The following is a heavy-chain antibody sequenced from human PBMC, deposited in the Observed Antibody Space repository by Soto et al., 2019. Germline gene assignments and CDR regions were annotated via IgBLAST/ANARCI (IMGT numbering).Heavy chain of an antibody. V-gene: IGHV1-18*01. J-gene: IGHJ5*02. D-gene: IGHD1-20*01. CDR3: ARAHPLRFGITGTTYNWFDP. Sequence: QVQLVQSGAEVKKPGASVKVSCKASGYTFTSYGISWVRQAPGQGLEWMGWISAYNANTNYAQKLQGRVTMTTDTSTSTSYMELRSLRSDDTAVYYCARAHPLRFGITGTTYNWFDPWGQGTLVTVSS. CDR1: GYTFTSYG. CDR2: ISAYNANT.